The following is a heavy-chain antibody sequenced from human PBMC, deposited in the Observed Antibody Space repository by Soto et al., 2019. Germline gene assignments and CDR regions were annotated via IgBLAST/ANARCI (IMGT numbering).Heavy chain of an antibody. CDR1: GGSFSGYY. CDR3: ASYIAAAGKFDY. V-gene: IGHV4-34*01. J-gene: IGHJ4*02. Sequence: SETLSLTCAVYGGSFSGYYWSWIRQPPGKGLEWIGEINHSGSTNYNPSLKSRVTISVDTSKNQFSLKLSSVTAADTAVYYCASYIAAAGKFDYWGQGTLVTVS. D-gene: IGHD6-13*01. CDR2: INHSGST.